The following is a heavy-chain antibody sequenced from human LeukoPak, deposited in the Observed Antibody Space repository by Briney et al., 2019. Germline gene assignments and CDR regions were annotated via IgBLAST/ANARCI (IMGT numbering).Heavy chain of an antibody. CDR3: AKCTGGIYSAFDY. V-gene: IGHV3-23*01. CDR1: GFTFSSYA. CDR2: ISGSGDST. D-gene: IGHD2-8*02. Sequence: GGSLRLSCAASGFTFSSYAVTWVRQAPGKGLEWVSAISGSGDSTYYTDSVKGRFTISRDNSKNTLYVQMNSLRAEDTAIYYCAKCTGGIYSAFDYWGQGTLVAVSS. J-gene: IGHJ4*02.